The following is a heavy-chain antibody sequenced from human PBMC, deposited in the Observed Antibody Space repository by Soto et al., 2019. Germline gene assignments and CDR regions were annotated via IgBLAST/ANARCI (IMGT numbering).Heavy chain of an antibody. V-gene: IGHV3-9*01. J-gene: IGHJ4*02. Sequence: GGSLRLSCAASGFTFDDYAMHWVRQAPGKGLEWVSGISWNSGSIGYADSVKGRFTISRDNAKNSLYLQMNSLRAEDTALYYCAKDGGPTVTRDTGFDYWGQGTLVTVSS. CDR2: ISWNSGSI. D-gene: IGHD4-17*01. CDR3: AKDGGPTVTRDTGFDY. CDR1: GFTFDDYA.